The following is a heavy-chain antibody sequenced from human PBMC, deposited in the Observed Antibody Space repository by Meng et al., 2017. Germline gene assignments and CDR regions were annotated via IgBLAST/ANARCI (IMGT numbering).Heavy chain of an antibody. CDR3: ARGVPHSSLITMVRGVIRRHNWFEP. J-gene: IGHJ5*02. V-gene: IGHV4-34*01. Sequence: GSLRLSCAVYGGSFSGYYWSWIRQPPGKGLEWIGEINHSGSTNYNPSLKSRVTISVDTSKNQFSLKLSSVTAADTAVYYCARGVPHSSLITMVRGVIRRHNWFEPWGPGTLVTVSS. CDR2: INHSGST. D-gene: IGHD3-10*01. CDR1: GGSFSGYY.